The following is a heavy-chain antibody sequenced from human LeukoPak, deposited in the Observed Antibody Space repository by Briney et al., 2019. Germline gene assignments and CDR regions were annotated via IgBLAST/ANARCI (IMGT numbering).Heavy chain of an antibody. CDR1: GYTFTDYY. J-gene: IGHJ4*02. V-gene: IGHV1-2*02. D-gene: IGHD3-22*01. CDR2: INPNSGGT. Sequence: ASVKVSCKASGYTFTDYYMHWVRQAPGQGLEWMGWINPNSGGTNYAQKFQGRVTMTRDTSISTAYMELSRLRSDDTAVYYCARVGLDYYDSSGYTVFDYWGQGTLVTVSS. CDR3: ARVGLDYYDSSGYTVFDY.